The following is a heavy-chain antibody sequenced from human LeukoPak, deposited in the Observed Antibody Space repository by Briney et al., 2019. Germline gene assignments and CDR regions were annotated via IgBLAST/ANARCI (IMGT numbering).Heavy chain of an antibody. J-gene: IGHJ5*02. CDR2: IYTSGST. V-gene: IGHV4-38-2*02. D-gene: IGHD7-27*01. CDR1: GYSISSGYY. Sequence: SETLSLTCTVSGYSISSGYYWSWIRQPPGKGLEWIGHIYTSGSTNYNPSLKSRVTISVDTSKNQFSLKLSSVTAADTAVYYCARHGDSWFDPWGQGTLVTVSS. CDR3: ARHGDSWFDP.